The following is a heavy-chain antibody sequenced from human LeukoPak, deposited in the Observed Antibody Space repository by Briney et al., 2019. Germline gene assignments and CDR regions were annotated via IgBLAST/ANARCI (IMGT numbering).Heavy chain of an antibody. CDR1: GYTFTSYD. J-gene: IGHJ6*02. CDR2: MNPNSGNT. D-gene: IGHD2-21*01. V-gene: IGHV1-8*01. Sequence: EASVKVSCKASGYTFTSYDINWVRQATGQGLEWMGRMNPNSGNTGYAQKFQGRVTMTRNTSISTAYMELSSLRSEDTAVYYCARGGAYGYLFLYYYYYGMDVWGQGTTVTVSS. CDR3: ARGGAYGYLFLYYYYYGMDV.